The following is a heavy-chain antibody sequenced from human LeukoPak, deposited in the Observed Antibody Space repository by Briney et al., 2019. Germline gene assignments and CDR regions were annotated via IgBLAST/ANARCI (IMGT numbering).Heavy chain of an antibody. D-gene: IGHD3-3*01. Sequence: GGSLRLSCAASGFTFSSYSMSWVRQAPGKVLEWVSAISGSVASTYYADSVKGRFTISRDNSKNTLYLQMTSPRDEDPDVYYCAKPYYDFWSGYFAWGQGTLVTVSS. CDR3: AKPYYDFWSGYFA. CDR1: GFTFSSYS. V-gene: IGHV3-23*01. J-gene: IGHJ4*02. CDR2: ISGSVAST.